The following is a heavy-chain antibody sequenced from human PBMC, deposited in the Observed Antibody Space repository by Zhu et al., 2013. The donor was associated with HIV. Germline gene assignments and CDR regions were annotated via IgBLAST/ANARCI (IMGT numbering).Heavy chain of an antibody. CDR1: GYTFTGYY. Sequence: QVQLVQSGAEVKKPGASVKVSCKASGYTFTGYYMHWVRQAPGQGLEWMGWINPNSGGTNYAQKFQGRVTMTRDTSISTAYMELSRLRSDDTAVYYCARDLGGYWRSNYYGSGSYYGALDYWGQGTLVTVSS. J-gene: IGHJ4*02. V-gene: IGHV1-2*02. CDR2: INPNSGGT. CDR3: ARDLGGYWRSNYYGSGSYYGALDY. D-gene: IGHD3-10*01.